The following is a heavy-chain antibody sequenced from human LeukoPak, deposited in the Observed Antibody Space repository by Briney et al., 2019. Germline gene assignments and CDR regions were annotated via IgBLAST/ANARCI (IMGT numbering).Heavy chain of an antibody. V-gene: IGHV3-7*03. CDR2: INRNGNEK. CDR3: ARSSYGRGYSYVDY. J-gene: IGHJ4*02. CDR1: GFTFSNYW. Sequence: GGSLRLSCAASGFTFSNYWMGWVRQAPGKGLEWVANINRNGNEKYYGDSVKGRFTISRDNAKNSLYLQMNSLRAEDTAVYYCARSSYGRGYSYVDYWGQGTLVTVSS. D-gene: IGHD5-18*01.